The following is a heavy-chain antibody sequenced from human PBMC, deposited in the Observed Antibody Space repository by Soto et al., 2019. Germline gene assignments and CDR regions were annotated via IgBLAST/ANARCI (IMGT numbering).Heavy chain of an antibody. D-gene: IGHD3-22*01. V-gene: IGHV4-59*01. CDR2: IYYSGST. Sequence: SETLSLTCTVSGGSISSYYWSWIRQPPGKGLEWIGYIYYSGSTNYNPSLKSRVTISVDTSKNQFSLKLSSVTAADTAVYYCARFRSEDYYYDSSGYYDYWGQGTLVTVSS. J-gene: IGHJ4*02. CDR3: ARFRSEDYYYDSSGYYDY. CDR1: GGSISSYY.